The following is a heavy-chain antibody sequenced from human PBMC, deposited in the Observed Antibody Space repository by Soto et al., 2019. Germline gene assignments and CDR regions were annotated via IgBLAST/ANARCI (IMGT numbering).Heavy chain of an antibody. CDR1: EGTFSSYA. J-gene: IGHJ4*02. Sequence: GASVKVSCKASEGTFSSYAISWVRQAPGQGLEWMGGIIPIFGTANYAQKFQGRVTITADESTSTAYMELSSLRSEDTAVYYCARAYGVAEGYNSYDWGQGTLVTVSS. CDR2: IIPIFGTA. D-gene: IGHD5-12*01. V-gene: IGHV1-69*13. CDR3: ARAYGVAEGYNSYD.